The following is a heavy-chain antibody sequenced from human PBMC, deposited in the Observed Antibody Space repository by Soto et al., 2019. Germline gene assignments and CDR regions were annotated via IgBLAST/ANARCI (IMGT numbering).Heavy chain of an antibody. V-gene: IGHV1-46*01. CDR1: GYTFTSYY. D-gene: IGHD2-2*01. CDR3: AREVREVGIVVVPAAIGLRWFDP. Sequence: GASVKVSCKASGYTFTSYYMHWVRQAPGQGLEWMGIINPSDSSTSYAQKFQGRVTMTRDTSTSTVYMELSSLRSEDTAVYYCAREVREVGIVVVPAAIGLRWFDPWGQGTLVTVSS. CDR2: INPSDSST. J-gene: IGHJ5*02.